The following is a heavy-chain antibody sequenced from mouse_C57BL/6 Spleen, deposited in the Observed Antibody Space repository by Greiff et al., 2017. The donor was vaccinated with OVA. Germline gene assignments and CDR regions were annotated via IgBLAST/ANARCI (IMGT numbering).Heavy chain of an antibody. CDR3: ARDRSYGSPQLWYFDV. Sequence: VQLQQSGPGLVKPSQSLSLTCSVTGYSITSGYYWNWIRQFPGNKLEWMGYISYDGSNNYNPSLKNRISITRDTSKNQFFLKLNSVTTEDTATYYCARDRSYGSPQLWYFDVWGTGTTVTVSS. CDR2: ISYDGSN. J-gene: IGHJ1*03. CDR1: GYSITSGYY. V-gene: IGHV3-6*01. D-gene: IGHD1-1*01.